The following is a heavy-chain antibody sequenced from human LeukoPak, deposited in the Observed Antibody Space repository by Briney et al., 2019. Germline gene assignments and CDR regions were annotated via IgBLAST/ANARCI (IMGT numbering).Heavy chain of an antibody. CDR3: ARGRGYCSGGSCYAQGFDY. CDR1: GGCFSGYY. D-gene: IGHD2-15*01. V-gene: IGHV4-34*01. Sequence: SETLSLTCAVYGGCFSGYYWSWIRQPPGKGLEWIGEINHSGSTNYNPSLKSRVTISVDTSKNQFSLKLSSVTAADTAVYYCARGRGYCSGGSCYAQGFDYWGQGTLVTVSS. J-gene: IGHJ4*02. CDR2: INHSGST.